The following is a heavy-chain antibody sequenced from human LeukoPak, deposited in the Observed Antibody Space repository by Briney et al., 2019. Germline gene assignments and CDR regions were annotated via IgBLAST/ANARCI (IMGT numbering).Heavy chain of an antibody. J-gene: IGHJ6*03. CDR1: GFTVSSNY. CDR2: IYSGGST. D-gene: IGHD3-3*01. Sequence: GGSLRLSCAASGFTVSSNYMSWVRQAPGKGLEWVSVIYSGGSTYYADSVKGRFTISRDNSKNTLYLQMNSLRADDTAVYYCARAHYDFWSGPYTHMDVWGKGTTVTVSS. V-gene: IGHV3-53*01. CDR3: ARAHYDFWSGPYTHMDV.